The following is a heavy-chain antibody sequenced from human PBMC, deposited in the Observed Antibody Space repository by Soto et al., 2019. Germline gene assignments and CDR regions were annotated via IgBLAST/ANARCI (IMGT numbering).Heavy chain of an antibody. V-gene: IGHV1-69*01. CDR1: GGTFINYA. CDR3: ATPYYYDTSAYGGSSSYSFAMDV. CDR2: IIPMFGSA. Sequence: QVQLVQSGTEVKKPGSSVKVSCKASGGTFINYAFSWLRQAPGQGPEWMGVIIPMFGSANYAQRFKGRVTVAADESTSTVYMELGSRRSEDTAVFYCATPYYYDTSAYGGSSSYSFAMDVWCQRTTVTVSS. J-gene: IGHJ6*02. D-gene: IGHD3-22*01.